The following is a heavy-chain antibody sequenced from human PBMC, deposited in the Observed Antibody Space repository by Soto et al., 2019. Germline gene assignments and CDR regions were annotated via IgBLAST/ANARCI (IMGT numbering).Heavy chain of an antibody. CDR3: AKGALNSATQYDCDY. CDR1: GFAFSNYA. D-gene: IGHD1-26*01. CDR2: ISGSGGTT. J-gene: IGHJ4*02. V-gene: IGHV3-23*01. Sequence: EVQLLDSGGGLVQPGGSLRLSCAASGFAFSNYAMNWVRQAPGKGLEWVSTISGSGGTTNYADSVKDRFTISRDNSKNTLYLQMNSLRAEDTAVHYCAKGALNSATQYDCDYWGQGTLVTVSS.